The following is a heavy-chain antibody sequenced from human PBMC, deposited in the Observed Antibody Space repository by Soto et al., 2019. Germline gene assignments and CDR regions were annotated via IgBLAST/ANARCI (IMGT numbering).Heavy chain of an antibody. Sequence: EVQLLESGGGSVQPGGSLRLSCAASGFTFVTYDMTWVRQAPGKGLEWVSVSRGSDGSTYYADSVKGRFTISRDNSKNTLYLQMNSLRVDDPAIYYCVKGNWGDYWGQGTLVTVSS. D-gene: IGHD7-27*01. J-gene: IGHJ4*02. CDR2: SRGSDGST. V-gene: IGHV3-23*01. CDR1: GFTFVTYD. CDR3: VKGNWGDY.